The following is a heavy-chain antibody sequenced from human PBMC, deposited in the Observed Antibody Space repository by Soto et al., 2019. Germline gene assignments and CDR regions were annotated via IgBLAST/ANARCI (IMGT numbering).Heavy chain of an antibody. D-gene: IGHD2-2*01. CDR3: ARGSPLDCISTSCYRGGYNWFDP. CDR2: IYYSGST. Sequence: PSETLSLTCTVSGGSISSGDYYWSWILQPPGKGLEWIGYIYYSGSTYYNPSLKSRVTISVDTSKNQFSLKLSSVTAADTAVYYCARGSPLDCISTSCYRGGYNWFDPWGQGTLVTVSS. CDR1: GGSISSGDYY. J-gene: IGHJ5*02. V-gene: IGHV4-30-4*01.